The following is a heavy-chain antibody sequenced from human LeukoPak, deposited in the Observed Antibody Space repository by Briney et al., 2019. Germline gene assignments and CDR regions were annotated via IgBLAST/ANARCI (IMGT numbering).Heavy chain of an antibody. V-gene: IGHV3-30*03. CDR1: GFTFSSYG. Sequence: GGSLRLSCAASGFTFSSYGMHWVRQAPGKGLEWVAVISYDGSNKYYADSVKGRFTISRDNSKNTLYLQMNSLRAEDTAVYYCATPSGNTMVRGVMTYWGQGTLVTVSS. J-gene: IGHJ4*02. D-gene: IGHD3-10*01. CDR2: ISYDGSNK. CDR3: ATPSGNTMVRGVMTY.